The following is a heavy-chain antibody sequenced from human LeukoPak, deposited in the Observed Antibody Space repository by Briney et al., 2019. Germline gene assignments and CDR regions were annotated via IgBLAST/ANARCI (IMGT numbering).Heavy chain of an antibody. D-gene: IGHD3-22*01. CDR2: IKSKTDGGTT. CDR3: TTRRREDTYYYDSSGYLFDY. Sequence: GGSLRLSCAASGFTFSNAWMSWVRQAPGKGLEWVGRIKSKTDGGTTDYAAPVKGRFTISRDDSKNTLYLQMNSLKTEDTAVYYCTTRRREDTYYYDSSGYLFDYWGQGTLVTVSS. J-gene: IGHJ4*02. CDR1: GFTFSNAW. V-gene: IGHV3-15*01.